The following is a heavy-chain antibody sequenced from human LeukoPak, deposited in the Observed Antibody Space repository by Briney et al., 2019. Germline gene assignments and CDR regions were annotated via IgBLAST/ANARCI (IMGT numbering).Heavy chain of an antibody. CDR2: IRYDGSNK. J-gene: IGHJ4*02. V-gene: IGHV3-30*02. Sequence: GGSLRLSCAASGFTFSSYGMHWVRQAPGKGLEWVAFIRYDGSNKYYADSAKGRFTISRDNSKNTLYLQMNSLRAEDTAVYYCAKDRSRKFGVVQYYFDYWGQGTLVTVSS. CDR3: AKDRSRKFGVVQYYFDY. D-gene: IGHD3-3*01. CDR1: GFTFSSYG.